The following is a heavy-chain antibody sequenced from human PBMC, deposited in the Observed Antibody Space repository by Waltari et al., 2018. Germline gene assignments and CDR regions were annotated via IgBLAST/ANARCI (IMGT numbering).Heavy chain of an antibody. D-gene: IGHD3-3*01. V-gene: IGHV4-39*01. CDR2: INYSSST. CDR1: GGSISSSSYY. Sequence: QLQLQESGPGLVKPSETLSLTCTVSGGSISSSSYYWGWIRQPPGKGLEWIGSINYSSSTCYNRSLKGRVTISVDTSKNQFCLRLRSVTAADTAVYDCARLPNPFWSGSPYFDYWGQGTLVTVSS. CDR3: ARLPNPFWSGSPYFDY. J-gene: IGHJ4*02.